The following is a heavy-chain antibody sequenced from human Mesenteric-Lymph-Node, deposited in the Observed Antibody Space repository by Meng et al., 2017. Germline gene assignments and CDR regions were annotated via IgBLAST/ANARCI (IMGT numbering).Heavy chain of an antibody. D-gene: IGHD1-26*01. CDR2: VNPYSGNT. V-gene: IGHV1-8*01. Sequence: QVQLVQAGDEGKKPGAAVKVSCNASGFTFISNVINRVRQASGQGLEWMGWVNPYSGNTVYAQKFQGRVTMTRDTSLSTAYMELTSLRSGDTAVYYCVRGRELLDLDHWGQGTLVTVSS. J-gene: IGHJ4*02. CDR3: VRGRELLDLDH. CDR1: GFTFISNV.